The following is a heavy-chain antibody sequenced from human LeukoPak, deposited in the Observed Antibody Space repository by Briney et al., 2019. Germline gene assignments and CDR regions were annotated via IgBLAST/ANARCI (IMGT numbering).Heavy chain of an antibody. CDR1: GGSFSGYY. CDR2: INHSGST. J-gene: IGHJ4*02. CDR3: ARHVLGIAAAAIDY. V-gene: IGHV4-34*01. D-gene: IGHD6-13*01. Sequence: PSETLSLTCAVYGGSFSGYYWSWIRQPPGKGLEWIGEINHSGSTNYNPSLKSRVTISVDTSKNQFSLKLSSVTAADTAVYYCARHVLGIAAAAIDYWGQGTLVTVSS.